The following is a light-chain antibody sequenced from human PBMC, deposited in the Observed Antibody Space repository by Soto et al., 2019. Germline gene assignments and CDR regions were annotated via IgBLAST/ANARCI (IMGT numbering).Light chain of an antibody. CDR1: SSDVGGYNY. Sequence: QSALTQPPSASGSPGQSVTISCTGTSSDVGGYNYVSWYQQHPGKAPKLMTYEVSKRPSGVPDRFSGSKSGNTASLTVSGLQAEDEADYYCSSYAVSNNLWFGTGTKVTVL. J-gene: IGLJ1*01. CDR2: EVS. CDR3: SSYAVSNNLW. V-gene: IGLV2-8*01.